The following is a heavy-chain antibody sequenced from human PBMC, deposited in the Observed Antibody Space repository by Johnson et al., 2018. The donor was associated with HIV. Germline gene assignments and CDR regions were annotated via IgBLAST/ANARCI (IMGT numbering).Heavy chain of an antibody. V-gene: IGHV3-30*02. CDR1: GFTFSSYD. CDR3: ARAAYVHYDILTGPPLEDAFDI. CDR2: IRYDGSNK. D-gene: IGHD3-9*01. Sequence: SVGGLVQPGGSLRLSCAASGFTFSSYDMHWVRQATGKGLEWVAFIRYDGSNKYYADSVKGRFTISRDNSKNTLYLQMNSLRAEDTAVYYCARAAYVHYDILTGPPLEDAFDIWGQGTMVTVSS. J-gene: IGHJ3*02.